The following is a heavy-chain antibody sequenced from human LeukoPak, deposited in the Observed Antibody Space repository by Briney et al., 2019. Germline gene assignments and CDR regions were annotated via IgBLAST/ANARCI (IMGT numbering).Heavy chain of an antibody. CDR3: ARPHSGTSANFDY. Sequence: GGSLSLSCAASGFTLSSYWMSWVRQAAGKGLEWVANINQDGSEKYYVDSVKGRFTISRDNAKNSLYLQMNSLRAEDTAVYYCARPHSGTSANFDYWGQGTLVTVSS. CDR1: GFTLSSYW. CDR2: INQDGSEK. V-gene: IGHV3-7*05. J-gene: IGHJ4*02. D-gene: IGHD1-26*01.